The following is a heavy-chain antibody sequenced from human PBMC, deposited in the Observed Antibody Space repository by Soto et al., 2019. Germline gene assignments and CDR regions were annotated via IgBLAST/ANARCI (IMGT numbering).Heavy chain of an antibody. CDR1: GFSFSNAW. CDR3: STTFGSSTRCLSCGLDV. CDR2: IKSISDGGTR. V-gene: IGHV3-15*01. J-gene: IGHJ6*04. D-gene: IGHD2-2*01. Sequence: KTGGSLRLSCAASGFSFSNAWMSWVRQAPGKGLEWVGRIKSISDGGTRNYAAPVKGRFTISRDDSKNMMFLEMNSLKIEDSAVYHCSTTFGSSTRCLSCGLDVWGKGTTVTVS.